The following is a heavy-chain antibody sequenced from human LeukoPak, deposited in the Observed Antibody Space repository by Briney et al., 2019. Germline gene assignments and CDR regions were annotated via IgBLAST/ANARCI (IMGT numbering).Heavy chain of an antibody. V-gene: IGHV3-23*01. CDR1: GFIFSSYA. J-gene: IGHJ3*02. CDR3: AEDLFPQLILGADLAFDI. CDR2: ISGSGGST. Sequence: GGSLRLSCAASGFIFSSYAMSWVRQAPGKGLEWVSTISGSGGSTYYADSVMGRLTISRDNSKNTLYLQMNSLRAEDTAVYYCAEDLFPQLILGADLAFDIWGQGTMVTVSS. D-gene: IGHD1-26*01.